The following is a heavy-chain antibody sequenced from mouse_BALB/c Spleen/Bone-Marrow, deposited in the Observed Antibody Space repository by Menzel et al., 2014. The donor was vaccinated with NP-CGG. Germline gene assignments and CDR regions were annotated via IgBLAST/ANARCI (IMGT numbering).Heavy chain of an antibody. V-gene: IGHV3-2*02. Sequence: EVKLVESGPGLVKPSRSLSLTCTVTGYSITSDYAWNWIRQFPGNKLEWMGYISYSGSTSYNPSLKSRISFTRDTSKNQFFLQLNSVTTEDTATYYCARYDYDVGYFDYWGQGTTLTVSS. CDR3: ARYDYDVGYFDY. D-gene: IGHD2-4*01. CDR1: GYSITSDYA. CDR2: ISYSGST. J-gene: IGHJ2*01.